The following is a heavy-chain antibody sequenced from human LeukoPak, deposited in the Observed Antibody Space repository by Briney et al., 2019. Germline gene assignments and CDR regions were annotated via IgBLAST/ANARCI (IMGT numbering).Heavy chain of an antibody. CDR2: IWYDGSNK. CDR1: GFTFTSYG. Sequence: GGSLRLSCAASGFTFTSYGMHWVRQAPGKGLEWVAVIWYDGSNKYYADSVKGRFTISRDNSKNTLYLQMNSLRAEDTAVYYCAKDRPYYDFWSGYYMDCWGQGTLVTVSS. J-gene: IGHJ4*02. D-gene: IGHD3-3*01. CDR3: AKDRPYYDFWSGYYMDC. V-gene: IGHV3-33*06.